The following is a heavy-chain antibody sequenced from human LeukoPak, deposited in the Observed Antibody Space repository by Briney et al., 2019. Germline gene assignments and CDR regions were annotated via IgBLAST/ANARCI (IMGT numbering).Heavy chain of an antibody. CDR2: INPNSGGT. Sequence: EASVKVSCKASGGTFSSYAISWVRQAPGQGLEWMGWINPNSGGTNYAQKFQGRVTMTRDTSISTAYMELSRLRSDDTAVYYCARDLARGYSYGRAGDYWGQGTLVTVSS. J-gene: IGHJ4*02. V-gene: IGHV1-2*02. D-gene: IGHD5-18*01. CDR1: GGTFSSYA. CDR3: ARDLARGYSYGRAGDY.